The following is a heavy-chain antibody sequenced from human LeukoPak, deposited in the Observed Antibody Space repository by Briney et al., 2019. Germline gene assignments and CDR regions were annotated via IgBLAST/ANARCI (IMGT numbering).Heavy chain of an antibody. CDR1: GFTXTSSA. CDR2: IVVGSGNT. Sequence: SVKVSCKASGFTXTSSAVQGVRQARGQRLDWIGWIVVGSGNTNYAQKFQERVTITRDMSTSKAYMELSSLRSEDTAVYYCAASPDYYDSSGYSYYFDYWGQGTLVTVSS. D-gene: IGHD3-22*01. V-gene: IGHV1-58*01. J-gene: IGHJ4*02. CDR3: AASPDYYDSSGYSYYFDY.